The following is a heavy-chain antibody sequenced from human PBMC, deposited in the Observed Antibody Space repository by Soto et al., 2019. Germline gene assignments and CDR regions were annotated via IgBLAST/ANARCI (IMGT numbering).Heavy chain of an antibody. J-gene: IGHJ4*02. V-gene: IGHV4-39*01. CDR2: VYYSGST. D-gene: IGHD6-13*01. CDR3: ASRHSSPYFDY. Sequence: PSEILSLTCTVSGGTISSSSYSWGWIRQPPGKGLEWIGTVYYSGSTDCNPSLKSRVTISVDTSKNQFSLKLNSVTAADTAVYYCASRHSSPYFDYWGQGTLVTVSS. CDR1: GGTISSSSYS.